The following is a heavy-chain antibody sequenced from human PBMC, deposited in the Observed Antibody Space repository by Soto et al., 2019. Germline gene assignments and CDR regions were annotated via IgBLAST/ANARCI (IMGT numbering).Heavy chain of an antibody. CDR2: IIPIFGTT. CDR1: GGPFSNYL. V-gene: IGHV1-69*01. D-gene: IGHD2-21*02. Sequence: VQLGQSGAEVKKPGSSGKVSCKGSGGPFSNYLFIWVGKAPGQGLDWMGGIIPIFGTTEYGQRFQGRVTITADESTNTAYMELSSLRSDDTAVYYCARGLYCGGGCYSHFDYWGQGTLVTVSS. J-gene: IGHJ4*02. CDR3: ARGLYCGGGCYSHFDY.